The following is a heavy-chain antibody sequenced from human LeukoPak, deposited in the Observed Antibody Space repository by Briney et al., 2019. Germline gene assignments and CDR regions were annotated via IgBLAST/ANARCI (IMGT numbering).Heavy chain of an antibody. J-gene: IGHJ4*02. V-gene: IGHV3-23*01. CDR2: FIGGGGST. Sequence: GGSMRLSCAASGFTFSTYAMNWVRQTPGKGLEWVSVFIGGGGSTYYADSVKGRFTISRDNSKNTLYLQMNSLRAEDTAVYYCAKRGGYSFDYWGQGTLVTVSS. CDR1: GFTFSTYA. CDR3: AKRGGYSFDY. D-gene: IGHD2-15*01.